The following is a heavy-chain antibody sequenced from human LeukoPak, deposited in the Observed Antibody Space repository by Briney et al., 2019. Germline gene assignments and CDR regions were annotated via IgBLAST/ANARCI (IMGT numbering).Heavy chain of an antibody. CDR3: ARRSSGSPPYYFGY. CDR2: IYSGGST. J-gene: IGHJ4*02. Sequence: GGSLRLSCAASGFTVSSNYMSWVRQAPGKGLEWVSVIYSGGSTYYADSVKGRFTISRDNAKNTLYLQMNSLRAEDTAVYYCARRSSGSPPYYFGYWGQGTLVTVSS. D-gene: IGHD1-26*01. CDR1: GFTVSSNY. V-gene: IGHV3-53*01.